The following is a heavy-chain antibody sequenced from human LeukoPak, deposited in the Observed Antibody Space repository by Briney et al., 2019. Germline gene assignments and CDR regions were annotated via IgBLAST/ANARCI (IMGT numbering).Heavy chain of an antibody. CDR3: AREGTPIWYYYMDV. V-gene: IGHV1-18*01. J-gene: IGHJ6*03. Sequence: ASVKVSCKASGYTLSNYDISWVRQAPGQGLEWMGWISVYNGNTNYAQKFQGRVTMTTDTSTSTAYMELRSLRSDDTAVYYCAREGTPIWYYYMDVWGKGTTVTVSS. CDR1: GYTLSNYD. CDR2: ISVYNGNT. D-gene: IGHD3-10*01.